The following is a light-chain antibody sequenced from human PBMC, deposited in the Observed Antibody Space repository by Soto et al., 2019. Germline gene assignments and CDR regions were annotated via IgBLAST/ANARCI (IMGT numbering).Light chain of an antibody. J-gene: IGKJ4*01. CDR1: RDISNY. Sequence: DIPMTQSPSSLSASVGDRVTITCRASRDISNYLAWYQQKPGKVPKLLIYVASTLHSGVPSRFSGSGFGTDFTLTISSLRPEDVATYYCQKYNSVPLTFGGGTKVEIK. CDR2: VAS. V-gene: IGKV1-27*01. CDR3: QKYNSVPLT.